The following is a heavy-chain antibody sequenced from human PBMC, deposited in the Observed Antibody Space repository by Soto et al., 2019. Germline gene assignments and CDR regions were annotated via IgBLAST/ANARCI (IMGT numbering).Heavy chain of an antibody. Sequence: QVQLVQSGAEVKKPGSSVKVSCKASGGTFSSYTISWVRQAPGQGLEWMGRIIPILGIANYAQKFQGRVTITADKSTGTAYRELSSLRSEDRAVYYCAGGEGIDTMVRGGDYYGMDVWGQGTTVTVSS. CDR1: GGTFSSYT. D-gene: IGHD3-10*01. CDR2: IIPILGIA. CDR3: AGGEGIDTMVRGGDYYGMDV. V-gene: IGHV1-69*02. J-gene: IGHJ6*02.